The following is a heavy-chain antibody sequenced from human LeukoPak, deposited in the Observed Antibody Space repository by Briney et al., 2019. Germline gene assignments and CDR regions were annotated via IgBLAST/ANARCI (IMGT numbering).Heavy chain of an antibody. J-gene: IGHJ6*02. D-gene: IGHD2-21*02. CDR2: IKQDGSEK. CDR1: GFTFGSYW. V-gene: IGHV3-7*02. Sequence: PGGSLRLSCAASGFTFGSYWMSWARQAPGKGLEWVANIKQDGSEKYYVDSVKGRFTISRDNAKNSLFLQMNSLRADDTAVYHCMMSLTAHYYYGLDVWGQGTTVTVSS. CDR3: MMSLTAHYYYGLDV.